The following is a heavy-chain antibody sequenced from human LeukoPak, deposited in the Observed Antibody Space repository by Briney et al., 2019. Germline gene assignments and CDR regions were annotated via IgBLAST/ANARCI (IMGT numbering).Heavy chain of an antibody. V-gene: IGHV3-7*01. D-gene: IGHD3-10*01. J-gene: IGHJ4*02. Sequence: GGSLRLSCAASGFTFSSYWMTWVRKAPGKGLEWVANIKQDGSEKYYVDSVKGRFTISRDNAKNSLYLQMNSLRAEDTAVYYCARRYYYGSGSTVDYWGQGTLVTVSS. CDR2: IKQDGSEK. CDR1: GFTFSSYW. CDR3: ARRYYYGSGSTVDY.